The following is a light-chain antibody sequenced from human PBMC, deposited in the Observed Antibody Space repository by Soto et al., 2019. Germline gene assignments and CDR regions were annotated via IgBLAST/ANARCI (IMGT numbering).Light chain of an antibody. CDR2: KAS. CDR1: QSISSW. V-gene: IGKV1-5*03. CDR3: QQYNSYSVT. Sequence: DIRMTQSPSTLSASVGDRVTITCRASQSISSWLAWYQQKPGKAPKLLIYKASSLESGVPSTFSGSGSGTEFTLTISSLQPDDFATYYCQQYNSYSVTFGPGTKVDIK. J-gene: IGKJ3*01.